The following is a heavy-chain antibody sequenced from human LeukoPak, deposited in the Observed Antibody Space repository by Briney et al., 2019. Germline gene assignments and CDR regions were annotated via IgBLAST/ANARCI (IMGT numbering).Heavy chain of an antibody. V-gene: IGHV3-23*01. Sequence: GGSLRLSCAASGFTFTTYAVSWVRQAPGKGLDWVSTISGSGAFIYYADSVKGRFTISRDNSKNTLYLQMNSLRAADTAIYCCMKAVVSGRSFDYWGEGTLVTVSS. CDR3: MKAVVSGRSFDY. D-gene: IGHD6-19*01. J-gene: IGHJ4*02. CDR1: GFTFTTYA. CDR2: ISGSGAFI.